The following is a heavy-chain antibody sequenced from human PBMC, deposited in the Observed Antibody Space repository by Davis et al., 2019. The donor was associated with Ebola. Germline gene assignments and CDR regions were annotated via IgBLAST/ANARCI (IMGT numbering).Heavy chain of an antibody. V-gene: IGHV3-30*18. J-gene: IGHJ4*02. Sequence: GESLKISCAASGFTFSSYGMHWVRQAPGKGLEWVAVISYDGSNKYYADSVKGRFTISRDNSKNTLYLQMNSLRAEDTAVYYCAKDGTYYDYIWGSYRYGYWGQGTLVTVSS. CDR2: ISYDGSNK. CDR3: AKDGTYYDYIWGSYRYGY. CDR1: GFTFSSYG. D-gene: IGHD3-16*02.